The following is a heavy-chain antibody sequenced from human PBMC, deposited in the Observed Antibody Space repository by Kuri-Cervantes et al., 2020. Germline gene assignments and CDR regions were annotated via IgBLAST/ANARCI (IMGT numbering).Heavy chain of an antibody. V-gene: IGHV4-61*01. CDR2: IYYTGTT. CDR1: GVSVSSGTYY. CDR3: ARYYYGMDV. J-gene: IGHJ6*02. Sequence: SETLSLTCTVSGVSVSSGTYYWSWIRQPPGKGLELVAYIYYTGTTNYNPSLKSRVTISADTSKNQFSLKLSTVTAADTAVYYCARYYYGMDVWGQGTTVTVSS.